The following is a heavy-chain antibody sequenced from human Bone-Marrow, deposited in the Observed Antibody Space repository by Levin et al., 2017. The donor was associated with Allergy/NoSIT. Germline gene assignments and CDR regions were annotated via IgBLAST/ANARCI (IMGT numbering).Heavy chain of an antibody. Sequence: SETLSLTCAVSGGSFSGYFWSWVRQSPGKGLEWIGEINHRGSTNYNPSLTSRVTMSVDTSNNHFSLRLNSVTAADTAVYYCARRGSSYKYASGSSGHFDYWGQGTLVTVSS. J-gene: IGHJ4*02. CDR3: ARRGSSYKYASGSSGHFDY. CDR2: INHRGST. CDR1: GGSFSGYF. D-gene: IGHD3-10*01. V-gene: IGHV4-34*01.